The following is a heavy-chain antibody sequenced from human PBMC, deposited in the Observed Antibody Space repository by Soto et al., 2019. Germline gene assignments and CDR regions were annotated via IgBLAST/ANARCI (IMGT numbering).Heavy chain of an antibody. J-gene: IGHJ4*02. CDR1: GGSISSSSYY. CDR3: ARRYCISTSCLAFDS. D-gene: IGHD2-2*01. CDR2: IYYSGNT. Sequence: QLQLQESGPGLVKPSETLSLTCTVSGGSISSSSYYWGWIRQPPGKGLEWSGSIYYSGNTYYNPSLKSRVTISVDTSKNQFSLKLSSVTAADTAVYYCARRYCISTSCLAFDSWGQGTLVTVSS. V-gene: IGHV4-39*01.